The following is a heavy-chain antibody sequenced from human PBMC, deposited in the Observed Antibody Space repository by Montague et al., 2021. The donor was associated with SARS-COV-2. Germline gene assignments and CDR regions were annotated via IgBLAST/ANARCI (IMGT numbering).Heavy chain of an antibody. J-gene: IGHJ4*02. CDR3: AKDADPVVVAAKPDY. CDR1: GFTFSSYA. V-gene: IGHV3-23*01. D-gene: IGHD2-15*01. Sequence: SLRLSCSASGFTFSSYAMSWVRQAPGKGLEWVSAISGSGGSTYYXDSVKGRFTISRDNSKNTLYLQMNSLRAEDTAVYYCAKDADPVVVAAKPDYWGQGTLVTVSS. CDR2: ISGSGGST.